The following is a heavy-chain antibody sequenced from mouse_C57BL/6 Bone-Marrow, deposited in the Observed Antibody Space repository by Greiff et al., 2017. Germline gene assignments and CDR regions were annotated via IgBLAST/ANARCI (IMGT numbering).Heavy chain of an antibody. CDR1: GFNIKDDY. CDR2: IDPENGDT. D-gene: IGHD2-1*01. Sequence: EVQLQQSGAELVRPGASVKLSCTASGFNIKDDYMHWVKQRPEQGLEWIGWIDPENGDTEYASKFQGKATITADTSSNTAYLQLSSLTSEDTAVYYCTPYGNSVAYWGQGTLVTVSA. J-gene: IGHJ3*01. CDR3: TPYGNSVAY. V-gene: IGHV14-4*01.